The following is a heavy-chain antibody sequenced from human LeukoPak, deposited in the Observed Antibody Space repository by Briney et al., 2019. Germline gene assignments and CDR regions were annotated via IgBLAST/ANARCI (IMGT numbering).Heavy chain of an antibody. V-gene: IGHV1-2*02. CDR3: ARDLHWGPDY. D-gene: IGHD7-27*01. J-gene: IGHJ4*02. CDR1: GYTFTGYY. Sequence: ASVKVSCKASGYTFTGYYIHWVRQAPGQGLEWMGWINRNTGDTNYAQRFQGRVTMTRDMSINTAYMELSRLRSDDTAVYYCARDLHWGPDYWGQGTLVTVSS. CDR2: INRNTGDT.